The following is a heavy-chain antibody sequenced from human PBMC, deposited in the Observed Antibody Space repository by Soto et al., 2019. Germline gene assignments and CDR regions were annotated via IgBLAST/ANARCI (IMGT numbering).Heavy chain of an antibody. CDR1: GGSFSGYY. CDR2: INHSGST. Sequence: QVQLQQWGAGLLKPSETLSLTCAGYGGSFSGYYWSWIRQPPGKGLEWMGEINHSGSTKYNPSHKRRVTMSVDKSKNQFPLKLSSVTAADTAVYSCERGLGYCRRTSCYYFDYWGQGNLITVSS. V-gene: IGHV4-34*01. J-gene: IGHJ4*02. D-gene: IGHD2-2*01. CDR3: ERGLGYCRRTSCYYFDY.